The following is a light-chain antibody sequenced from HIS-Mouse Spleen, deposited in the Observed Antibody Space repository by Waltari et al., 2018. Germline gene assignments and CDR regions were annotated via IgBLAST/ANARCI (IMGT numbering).Light chain of an antibody. CDR3: SSYTSSSTLYV. Sequence: CTGTSSDVGGYNYVSWYQQHPGKARKIIIYEVSNRPSGVSNRFSGSKSGNTASLTISGLQAEDEADYYCSSYTSSSTLYVFGTGTKVTVL. V-gene: IGLV2-14*01. CDR1: SSDVGGYNY. CDR2: EVS. J-gene: IGLJ1*01.